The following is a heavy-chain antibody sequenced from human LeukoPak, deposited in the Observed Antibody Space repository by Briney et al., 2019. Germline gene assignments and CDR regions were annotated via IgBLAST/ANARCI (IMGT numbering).Heavy chain of an antibody. CDR3: ARAMVRGVRSNGMDV. V-gene: IGHV3-33*01. CDR2: IWYDGSNK. D-gene: IGHD3-10*01. J-gene: IGHJ6*02. Sequence: PGGSLRLSCAASGFTFSSYGMHWVRQAPGKGLEWVAVIWYDGSNKYYADSVKGRFTISRDNSKNTLYLQMNSLRAEDTAAYYCARAMVRGVRSNGMDVWGQGTTVTVSS. CDR1: GFTFSSYG.